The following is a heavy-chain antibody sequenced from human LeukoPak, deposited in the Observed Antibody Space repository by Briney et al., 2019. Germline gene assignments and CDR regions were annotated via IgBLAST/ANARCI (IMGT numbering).Heavy chain of an antibody. CDR1: EFTFSSYE. D-gene: IGHD3-3*01. CDR2: ISSSGDTI. V-gene: IGHV3-48*03. Sequence: QTGGSLRLSCAASEFTFSSYEMNWVRQAPGKGLEWVSYISSSGDTIYYADSVKGRFTISRDNAKNSLYLQMNGLRAEDTAVYYCARVPRSTRIPILRWGQGTLVTVSS. J-gene: IGHJ4*02. CDR3: ARVPRSTRIPILR.